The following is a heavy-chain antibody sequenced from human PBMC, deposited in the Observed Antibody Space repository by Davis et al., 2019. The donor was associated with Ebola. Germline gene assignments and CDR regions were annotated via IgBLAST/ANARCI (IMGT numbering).Heavy chain of an antibody. CDR1: GFTVSSNY. CDR3: AKIEAYGSGNYFEY. V-gene: IGHV3-53*01. Sequence: GESLKISCAASGFTVSSNYMSWARQAPGKGLEWVSAVNSNGGYTYYADSVKGRFTIFRDTSTVYLQMNSLRVEDTAVYYCAKIEAYGSGNYFEYWGQGTLVTISS. D-gene: IGHD3-10*01. J-gene: IGHJ4*02. CDR2: NSNGGYT.